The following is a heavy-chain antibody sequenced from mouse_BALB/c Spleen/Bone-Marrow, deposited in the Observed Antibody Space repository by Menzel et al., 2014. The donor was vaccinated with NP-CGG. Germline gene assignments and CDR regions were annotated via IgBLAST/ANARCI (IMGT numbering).Heavy chain of an antibody. V-gene: IGHV2-2*02. J-gene: IGHJ4*01. CDR3: ARDGYYAMDY. CDR1: GFSLTSYG. D-gene: IGHD2-3*01. CDR2: IWSGGST. Sequence: VQRVESGPGLVQPSQSLSIPCTVSGFSLTSYGVHWVRQSPGKGLEWLGVIWSGGSTDYNAAFISRLSISKDNSKSQVFFKMNSLQANDTAIYYCARDGYYAMDYWGQGTSVTVSS.